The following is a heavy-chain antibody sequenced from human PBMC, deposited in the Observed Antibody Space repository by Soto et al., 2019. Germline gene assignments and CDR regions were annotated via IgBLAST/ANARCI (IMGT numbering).Heavy chain of an antibody. D-gene: IGHD6-13*01. V-gene: IGHV3-21*01. CDR3: ARGFSRIAAAGTGYYYYGMDV. Sequence: RLSCAASGFTFSSYSMNWVRQAPGKGLEWVSSISSSSSYIYYADSVKGRFTISRDNAKNSLYLQMNSLRAEDTAVYYCARGFSRIAAAGTGYYYYGMDVWGQGTTVTVSS. J-gene: IGHJ6*02. CDR1: GFTFSSYS. CDR2: ISSSSSYI.